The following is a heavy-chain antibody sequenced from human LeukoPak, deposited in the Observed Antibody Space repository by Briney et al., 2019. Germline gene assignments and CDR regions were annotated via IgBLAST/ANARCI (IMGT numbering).Heavy chain of an antibody. Sequence: PSETLSLTCTVSGGSISSYYWSWIRQPPGKGLEWIEYIYYSGSTNYNPSLKSRVTISVDTSKNQFSLKLSSVTAADTAVYYCARGRAIFVDYWGQGTLVTVSS. J-gene: IGHJ4*02. CDR2: IYYSGST. CDR1: GGSISSYY. D-gene: IGHD3-9*01. CDR3: ARGRAIFVDY. V-gene: IGHV4-59*08.